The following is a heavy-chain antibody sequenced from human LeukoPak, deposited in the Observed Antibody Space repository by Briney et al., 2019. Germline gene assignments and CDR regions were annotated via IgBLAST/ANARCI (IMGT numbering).Heavy chain of an antibody. D-gene: IGHD2-2*01. V-gene: IGHV4-59*08. J-gene: IGHJ4*02. Sequence: PSETLSLTCTVSGGSISNYYWSWIRQPPGKGLEWIGYIYYSGSTNYNPSLKSRVTISVDTSKNQFSLKLSSVTAADTAIYYCARRGYCSSTSCWAFDYWGQGTLVTVSS. CDR1: GGSISNYY. CDR2: IYYSGST. CDR3: ARRGYCSSTSCWAFDY.